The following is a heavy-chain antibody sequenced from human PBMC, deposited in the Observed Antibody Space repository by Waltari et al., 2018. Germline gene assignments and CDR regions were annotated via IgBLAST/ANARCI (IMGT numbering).Heavy chain of an antibody. CDR1: GFSFSGYN. Sequence: QLVESGGGLVKPGGSLRLSCAASGFSFSGYNMNWVRQAPGKGLEGVSTIGYTSNYIYYADSVKGRFTVSRDNAKNSLYLQMDSLRAEDTAVYYCASLSHAVAGNDYWGHGTLVTVSS. V-gene: IGHV3-21*03. J-gene: IGHJ4*01. D-gene: IGHD6-19*01. CDR2: IGYTSNYI. CDR3: ASLSHAVAGNDY.